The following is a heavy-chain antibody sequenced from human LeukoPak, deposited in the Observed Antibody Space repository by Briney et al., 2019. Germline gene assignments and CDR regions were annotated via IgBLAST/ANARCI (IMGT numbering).Heavy chain of an antibody. CDR3: ARKGIAAAQWGFDP. Sequence: ASVKVSCKASGGTFSSYAISWVRQAPGQGLEWMGWISAYNGNTNYAQKLQGRVTMTTDTSTSTAYMELRSLRSDDTAVYYCARKGIAAAQWGFDPWGQGTLVTVSS. V-gene: IGHV1-18*01. CDR1: GGTFSSYA. CDR2: ISAYNGNT. D-gene: IGHD6-13*01. J-gene: IGHJ5*02.